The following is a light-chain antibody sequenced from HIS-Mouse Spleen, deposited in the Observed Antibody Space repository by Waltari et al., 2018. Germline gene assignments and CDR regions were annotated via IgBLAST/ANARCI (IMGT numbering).Light chain of an antibody. CDR2: SNN. CDR1: RSNIGSNT. J-gene: IGLJ1*01. CDR3: AAWDDSLNGNYV. V-gene: IGLV1-44*01. Sequence: QSVLTQPPSASGTPGQRVTISCSGSRSNIGSNTVNCYQQLPGTAPKLLIYSNNQRPSGVPDRFSGSKSGTSASLAISGLQSEDEADYYCAAWDDSLNGNYVFGTGTKVTVL.